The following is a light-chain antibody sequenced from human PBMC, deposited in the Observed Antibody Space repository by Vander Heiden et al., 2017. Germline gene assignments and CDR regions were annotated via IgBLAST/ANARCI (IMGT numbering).Light chain of an antibody. J-gene: IGKJ1*01. CDR2: GAS. CDR3: QQYVSSPWT. V-gene: IGKV3-20*01. CDR1: QAFSNNY. Sequence: DTVLTQSPGILSLSPGERATLSCRASQAFSNNYLAWYQQKPGKAPKLLIYGASHRATGISDSFSGSGSGTDFALTIARLEPEDVGVYFCQQYVSSPWTFGQGAKVEIK.